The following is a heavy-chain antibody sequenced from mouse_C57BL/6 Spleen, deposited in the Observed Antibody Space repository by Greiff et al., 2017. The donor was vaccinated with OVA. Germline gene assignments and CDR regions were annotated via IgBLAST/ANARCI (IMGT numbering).Heavy chain of an antibody. D-gene: IGHD2-4*01. J-gene: IGHJ3*01. V-gene: IGHV1-80*01. CDR3: ARSGLRGSWFAY. Sequence: QVQLQQSGAELVKPGASVKISCKASGYAFSSYWMNWVKQRPGKGLEWIGQIYPGDGDTNYNGKFKGKATLTADKSSSTAYMQLSSLASEDSAVYFCARSGLRGSWFAYWGQGTLVTVSA. CDR1: GYAFSSYW. CDR2: IYPGDGDT.